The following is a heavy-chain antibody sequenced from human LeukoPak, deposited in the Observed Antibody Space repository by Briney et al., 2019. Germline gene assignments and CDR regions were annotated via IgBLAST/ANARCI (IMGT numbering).Heavy chain of an antibody. CDR3: ARASARTVTTVGY. CDR1: GYTFTGYY. J-gene: IGHJ4*02. D-gene: IGHD4-23*01. V-gene: IGHV1-2*02. CDR2: INPNSGGT. Sequence: ASVKVSCKASGYTFTGYYMHWVRQAPGQGLEWMGWINPNSGGTNYAQKFQGRVTMTRDTSISTVYMELSSLRSEDTAVYYCARASARTVTTVGYWGQGTLVTVSS.